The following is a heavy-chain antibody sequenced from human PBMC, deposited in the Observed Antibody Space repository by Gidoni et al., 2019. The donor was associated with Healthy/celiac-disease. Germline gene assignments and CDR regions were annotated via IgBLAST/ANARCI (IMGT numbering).Heavy chain of an antibody. Sequence: QVQLVEAGAGVVQPGRCLGITCAASGFTFSCNGRPGVRQAPGKGGEWVAVISYDGSNKYYADAVKGRFTSSRDNSNNTLYLQMNSLRAEDTAVYYCAKDSLRLQDYYYGMDVWGQGTTVTVSS. CDR1: GFTFSCNG. V-gene: IGHV3-30*18. D-gene: IGHD1-1*01. CDR3: AKDSLRLQDYYYGMDV. CDR2: ISYDGSNK. J-gene: IGHJ6*02.